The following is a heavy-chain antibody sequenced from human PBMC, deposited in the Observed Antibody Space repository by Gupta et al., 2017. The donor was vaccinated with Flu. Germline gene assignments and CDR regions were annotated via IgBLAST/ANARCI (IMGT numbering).Heavy chain of an antibody. J-gene: IGHJ4*02. CDR1: GFPFNAYG. CDR3: AKEGGYYSLDY. D-gene: IGHD3-22*01. V-gene: IGHV3-23*01. Sequence: EVQLLESGGGFVQPGGPLRLSCEVSGFPFNAYGMRWVRQAPGKGLEWVSVISGSGDSTYYADSVKGRFTSSRDNSKNTLYLQMNNLRADDTAVYYCAKEGGYYSLDYWGQGTPVTVSS. CDR2: ISGSGDST.